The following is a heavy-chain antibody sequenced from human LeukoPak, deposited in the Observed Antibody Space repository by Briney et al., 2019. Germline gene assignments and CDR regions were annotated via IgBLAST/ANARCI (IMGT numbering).Heavy chain of an antibody. CDR2: ISSSSYI. Sequence: PGGSLRLSCAASGFTFSRYSMNWVRQAQGKGMEWVSSISSSSYIYYADSVKCRFTISRDNAKTSLYLQMNSLRAEDTAVYYCARDLNAAAGTPGGVYWGQGTLVTVSS. CDR1: GFTFSRYS. D-gene: IGHD6-13*01. V-gene: IGHV3-21*01. CDR3: ARDLNAAAGTPGGVY. J-gene: IGHJ4*02.